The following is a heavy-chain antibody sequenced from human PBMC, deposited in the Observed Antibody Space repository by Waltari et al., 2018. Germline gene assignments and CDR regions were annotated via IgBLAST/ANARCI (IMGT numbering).Heavy chain of an antibody. V-gene: IGHV3-7*03. J-gene: IGHJ4*02. CDR3: ARGSPGYVRVWDS. CDR2: IKYDGSAT. CDR1: GFSFSAYW. D-gene: IGHD2-2*01. Sequence: EVQLTESGGGLVQPGGSLRLSGAASGFSFSAYWMTWVRQAPGKGLEWVANIKYDGSATYHADSVNGRFSISRDNAKNSLYLQMNSVSAEDTAIYYCARGSPGYVRVWDSWGQGTMVTVSS.